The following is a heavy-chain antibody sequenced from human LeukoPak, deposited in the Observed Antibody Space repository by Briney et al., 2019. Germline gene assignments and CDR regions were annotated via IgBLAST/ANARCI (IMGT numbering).Heavy chain of an antibody. D-gene: IGHD1-1*01. Sequence: KPSETLSLTCTVSGGSISSSSYYWGWIRQPPGKGLEWIGEINQSGSTNENPSLKSRVTMSVDTSKSQFSLNLRSVTATDTAVYYCARYVPVKTGTTRASFDYWGQGILVTVSS. J-gene: IGHJ4*02. CDR1: GGSISSSSYY. V-gene: IGHV4-39*01. CDR3: ARYVPVKTGTTRASFDY. CDR2: INQSGST.